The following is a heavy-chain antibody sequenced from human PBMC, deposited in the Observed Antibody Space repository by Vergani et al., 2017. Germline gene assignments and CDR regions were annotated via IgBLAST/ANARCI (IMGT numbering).Heavy chain of an antibody. Sequence: EVELVQSGPEMRKPGESLKISCKGSEYSFGNYWIGWVRQMPGKGLEWMGIIYPADSDTRYSPSFQGQVTISADKFISTAFLQWGSLKASDTALYYCARHTTYTDSWGQGTLVTVSS. D-gene: IGHD1-1*01. CDR2: IYPADSDT. V-gene: IGHV5-51*01. J-gene: IGHJ4*02. CDR3: ARHTTYTDS. CDR1: EYSFGNYW.